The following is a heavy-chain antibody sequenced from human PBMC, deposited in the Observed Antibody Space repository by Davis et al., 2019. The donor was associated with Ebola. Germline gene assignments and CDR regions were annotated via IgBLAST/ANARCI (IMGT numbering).Heavy chain of an antibody. Sequence: APVKVSCKASGGTFSSYAISWVRQAPGQGLEWMGWINAGNGNTKYSQKFQGRVTITRDTSASTAYMELSSLRSEDTAVYYCARSRITMVRGWGWFDPWGQGTLVTVSS. D-gene: IGHD3-10*01. CDR1: GGTFSSYA. CDR3: ARSRITMVRGWGWFDP. V-gene: IGHV1-3*01. J-gene: IGHJ5*02. CDR2: INAGNGNT.